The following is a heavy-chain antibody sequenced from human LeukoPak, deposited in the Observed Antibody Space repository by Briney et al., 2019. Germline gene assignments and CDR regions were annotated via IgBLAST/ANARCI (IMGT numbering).Heavy chain of an antibody. Sequence: SETLSLTCTVSGGSMSGYYWSWIRQPPGKGLEWIGYIFSSGSSNFNPSLKSRVTISVETSRNQFSLRLSSVTAADTAVYSCARRSKLGYYFDSWGQGTLVTVSS. V-gene: IGHV4-59*08. CDR3: ARRSKLGYYFDS. CDR2: IFSSGSS. D-gene: IGHD3-16*01. J-gene: IGHJ4*02. CDR1: GGSMSGYY.